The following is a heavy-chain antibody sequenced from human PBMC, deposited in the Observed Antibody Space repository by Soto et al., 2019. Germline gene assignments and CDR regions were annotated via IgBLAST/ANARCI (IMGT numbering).Heavy chain of an antibody. Sequence: QVQLVQSGAEVKKPGASVKVACKASGYKFTTYFIHWVRQAPGQGFEGMGMIHPSGDTGYGQKFRGRVTMTIDTSTTTAYMELRNLTSEDTAIYFSVRGYCTTTPCSGDFQHWGQGTLVTVSS. CDR1: GYKFTTYF. J-gene: IGHJ1*01. D-gene: IGHD2-8*01. V-gene: IGHV1-46*01. CDR3: VRGYCTTTPCSGDFQH. CDR2: IHPSGDT.